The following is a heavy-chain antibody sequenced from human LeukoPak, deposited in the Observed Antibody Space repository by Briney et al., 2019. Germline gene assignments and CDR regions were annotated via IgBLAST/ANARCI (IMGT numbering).Heavy chain of an antibody. D-gene: IGHD4-17*01. CDR2: INHSGSA. CDR3: ARGGGMTTVTTNYFDY. J-gene: IGHJ4*02. V-gene: IGHV4-34*01. Sequence: SETLSLTCAVYGGSFSGYYWSWIRQPPGKGLEWIGEINHSGSANYNPSLKSRVIISVDTSKNQFSLKLSSVTAADTAVYYCARGGGMTTVTTNYFDYWGQGNLVTVSP. CDR1: GGSFSGYY.